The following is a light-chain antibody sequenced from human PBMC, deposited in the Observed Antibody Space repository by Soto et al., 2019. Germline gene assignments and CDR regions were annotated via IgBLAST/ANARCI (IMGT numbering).Light chain of an antibody. CDR3: SSYTSISGGV. J-gene: IGLJ3*02. CDR2: EVS. CDR1: SSDVGGYNY. V-gene: IGLV2-14*01. Sequence: QSVLTQPASVSGSPGQSITISCTGTSSDVGGYNYVSWYQQHPGKAPKLMIYEVSYRPSGVSNRFSGSKSGNTASLTISGLQAEDEADYYCSSYTSISGGVFGGGTKLTVL.